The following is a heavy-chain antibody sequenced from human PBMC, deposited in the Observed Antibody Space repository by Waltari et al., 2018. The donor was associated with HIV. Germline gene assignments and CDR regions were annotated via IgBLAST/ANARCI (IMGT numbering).Heavy chain of an antibody. CDR1: GYTFTDFY. V-gene: IGHV1-2*07. D-gene: IGHD3-16*02. Sequence: QVQLEQSGAEVKKPGASVKVSCKASGYTFTDFYLHRVRQAPGQGPEWMVWIRPKSGGTTYAHKFQGRATKTRETSIRTAYMERSSLRADDTAVYFCARVPHWPAGDLSTYYLDSWSQGTRVIVSS. CDR3: ARVPHWPAGDLSTYYLDS. J-gene: IGHJ4*02. CDR2: IRPKSGGT.